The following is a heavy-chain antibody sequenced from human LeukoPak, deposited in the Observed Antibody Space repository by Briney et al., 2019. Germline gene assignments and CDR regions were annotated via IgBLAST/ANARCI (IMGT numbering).Heavy chain of an antibody. Sequence: ASVKVSCKASGYTFTSCAMNWVRQAPGQGLEWMGWINTNTGNPTYAQGFTGRFVFSLDTSVSTAYLQISSLKAEDTAVYYCAREQRPYYDFWSGYYTVYWGQGTLVTVSS. V-gene: IGHV7-4-1*02. CDR2: INTNTGNP. CDR3: AREQRPYYDFWSGYYTVY. J-gene: IGHJ4*02. CDR1: GYTFTSCA. D-gene: IGHD3-3*01.